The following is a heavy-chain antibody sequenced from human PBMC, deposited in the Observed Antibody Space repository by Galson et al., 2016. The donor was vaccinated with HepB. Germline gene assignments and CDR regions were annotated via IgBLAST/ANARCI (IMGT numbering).Heavy chain of an antibody. Sequence: SVKVSCKASGYTFTSHDIHWVRQATGQGLEWMGWMNPNGGNTGYAQKFQGRVTLTRSTSKSTVYMELSSLRSEDMAMYYCARVEYASSTGANRVDYWGQGTLVTVSS. D-gene: IGHD6-6*01. J-gene: IGHJ4*02. CDR3: ARVEYASSTGANRVDY. CDR2: MNPNGGNT. V-gene: IGHV1-8*02. CDR1: GYTFTSHD.